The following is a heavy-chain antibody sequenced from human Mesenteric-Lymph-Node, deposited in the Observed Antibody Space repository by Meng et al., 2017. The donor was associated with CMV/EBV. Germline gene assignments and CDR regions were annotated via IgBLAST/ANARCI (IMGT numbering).Heavy chain of an antibody. CDR3: AFGRKYYYYGMDV. Sequence: GESLKISCAASGFTFSSYNMNWVRQAPGKGLEWVSFITNSRATISYADSVKGRFTISRDNAKNSLYLQMNSLRAEDTAVYYCAFGRKYYYYGMDVWGQGTTVTVSS. J-gene: IGHJ6*02. CDR2: ITNSRATI. V-gene: IGHV3-48*03. CDR1: GFTFSSYN. D-gene: IGHD3-16*01.